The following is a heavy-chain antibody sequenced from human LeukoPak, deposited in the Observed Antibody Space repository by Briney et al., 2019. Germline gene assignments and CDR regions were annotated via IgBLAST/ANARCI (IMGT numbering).Heavy chain of an antibody. D-gene: IGHD6-13*01. CDR3: ARDPTGIAAAGTNY. CDR1: GGSISSGSYY. V-gene: IGHV4-61*02. Sequence: SETLPLTCTVSGGSISSGSYYWSWIRQPAGKGLEWIGRIYTSGSTNYNPSLKSRVTISVDTSKNQFSLKLSSVTAADTAVYYCARDPTGIAAAGTNYWGRGPLGTVSS. CDR2: IYTSGST. J-gene: IGHJ4*02.